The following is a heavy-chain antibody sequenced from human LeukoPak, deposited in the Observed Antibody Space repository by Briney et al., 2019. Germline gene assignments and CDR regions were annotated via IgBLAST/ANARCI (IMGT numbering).Heavy chain of an antibody. D-gene: IGHD7-27*01. CDR3: ARASLGWFDP. Sequence: GGSLRLSCAASGFTFTDHFMDWVRQAPGKGLEWVASIDQDGSDKFSVGSVKGRFTISRDNARNSLYLQMSSLTSEDTAVYFCARASLGWFDPWGQGTLVTVSS. V-gene: IGHV3-7*01. CDR1: GFTFTDHF. J-gene: IGHJ5*02. CDR2: IDQDGSDK.